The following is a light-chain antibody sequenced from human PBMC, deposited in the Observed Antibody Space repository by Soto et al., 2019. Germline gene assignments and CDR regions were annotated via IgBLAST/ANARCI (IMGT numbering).Light chain of an antibody. CDR1: QSVPTTY. CDR2: GTS. J-gene: IGKJ4*01. Sequence: EVVLTQSPDTLSLSPGERVTLSCWASQSVPTTYFAWYQQRPGQAPRLLIFGTSIRATGTPDRFSGSGSGTDFPLTISRLEPEDFAVYYCQQYTTSPSFGGGTKVEIK. CDR3: QQYTTSPS. V-gene: IGKV3-20*01.